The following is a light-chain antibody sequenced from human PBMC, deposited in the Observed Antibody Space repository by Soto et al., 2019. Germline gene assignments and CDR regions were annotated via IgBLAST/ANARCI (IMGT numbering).Light chain of an antibody. CDR3: QQYNNWPYT. V-gene: IGKV3-15*01. CDR1: QSVGSN. Sequence: EIVMTQSPATLSVSPGERVTLSCRASQSVGSNLAWYQQRPGQAPRPLIYGASTRAIGIPPRFSGSGSGTEFTLTISSLQSEDFAVYYCQQYNNWPYTFGRGTKLEIK. CDR2: GAS. J-gene: IGKJ2*01.